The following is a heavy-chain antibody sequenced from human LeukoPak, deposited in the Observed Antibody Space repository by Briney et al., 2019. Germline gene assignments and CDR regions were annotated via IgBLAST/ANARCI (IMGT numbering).Heavy chain of an antibody. J-gene: IGHJ3*02. V-gene: IGHV3-74*01. CDR3: ARDGGEGELGAFDI. D-gene: IGHD3-10*01. CDR1: GFTFRSYW. Sequence: GGSLRLSCAASGFTFRSYWMHWVRQAPGKGLVWVSRITITSDGRSTSYADSVKGRFTISRDNAKNTLYLQMNSLRAEDTAVYYCARDGGEGELGAFDIWGQGTMVTVSS. CDR2: ITITSDGRST.